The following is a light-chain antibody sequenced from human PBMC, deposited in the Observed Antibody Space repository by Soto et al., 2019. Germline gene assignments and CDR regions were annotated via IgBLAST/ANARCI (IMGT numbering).Light chain of an antibody. CDR1: QSVSNNY. CDR3: QQYNSLYT. Sequence: EIVLTQSPATLSLSPGERATLSCRASQSVSNNYLAWYQQKPGQAPRLLIYGASNRATGIPDRFSGSGSGTEFTLTISSLQPDDFATYYCQQYNSLYTFGQGTKVDI. J-gene: IGKJ2*01. V-gene: IGKV3-20*01. CDR2: GAS.